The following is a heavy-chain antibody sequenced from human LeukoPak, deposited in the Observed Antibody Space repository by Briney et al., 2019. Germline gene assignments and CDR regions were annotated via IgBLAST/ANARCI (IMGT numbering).Heavy chain of an antibody. CDR1: GGSISSGGYN. D-gene: IGHD2-15*01. CDR3: ARAVVVVAATGGGNWFDP. Sequence: SETLSLTCTVSGGSISSGGYNWNWIRQHPGKGLEWIGYIYYSGSTSYNPSLKSRVIISIDRSKNQFSLKLSSVTAADSAVYYCARAVVVVAATGGGNWFDPWGQGTLVTVSS. V-gene: IGHV4-31*03. CDR2: IYYSGST. J-gene: IGHJ5*02.